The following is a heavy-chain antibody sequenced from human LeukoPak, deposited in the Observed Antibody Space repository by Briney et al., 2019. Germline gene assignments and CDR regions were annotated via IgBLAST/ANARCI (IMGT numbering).Heavy chain of an antibody. CDR2: IYSSGST. V-gene: IGHV4-4*09. J-gene: IGHJ4*02. D-gene: IGHD3-22*01. Sequence: SETLSLTCTVSGGSISRYYWSWLRQPPGKGLEWIGYIYSSGSTNYDPSLESRVTTSLDTSKNQFSLKLSSVTAADTAVYYCAGLTISYYYDSSGSTTDYWGQGTLVTVSS. CDR3: AGLTISYYYDSSGSTTDY. CDR1: GGSISRYY.